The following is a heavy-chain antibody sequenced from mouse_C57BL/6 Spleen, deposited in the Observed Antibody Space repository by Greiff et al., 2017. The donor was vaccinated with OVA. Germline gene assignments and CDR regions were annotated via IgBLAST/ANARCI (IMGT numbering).Heavy chain of an antibody. Sequence: VQLKESGPGMVKPSQSLSLTCTVTGYSITSGYDWHWIRHFPGNKLEWMGYISYSGSTNYNPSLKSRISITHDTSKNHFFLKLNSVTTEDTATYYCARGGAMVYFDYWGQGTTLTVSS. J-gene: IGHJ2*01. D-gene: IGHD2-3*01. V-gene: IGHV3-1*01. CDR1: GYSITSGYD. CDR2: ISYSGST. CDR3: ARGGAMVYFDY.